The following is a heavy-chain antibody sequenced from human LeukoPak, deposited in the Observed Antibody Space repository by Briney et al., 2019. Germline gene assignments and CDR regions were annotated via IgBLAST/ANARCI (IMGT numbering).Heavy chain of an antibody. CDR2: ISYDGSNK. Sequence: PGGSLRLSCAASGFTVSSNYMSWVRQAPGKGLEWVAVISYDGSNKYYADSVKGRFTISRDNSKNTLYLQMNSLRAEDTAVYYCAKDRNWNYYDYWGQGTLVTVSS. CDR3: AKDRNWNYYDY. CDR1: GFTVSSNY. J-gene: IGHJ4*01. V-gene: IGHV3-30*18. D-gene: IGHD1-7*01.